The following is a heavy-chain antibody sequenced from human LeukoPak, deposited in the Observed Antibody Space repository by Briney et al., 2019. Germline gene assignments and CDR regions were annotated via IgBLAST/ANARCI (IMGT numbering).Heavy chain of an antibody. Sequence: GGSLRLSCAASGFTFSSYWMNWVRQAPGKGLEWVASVKKDASEKYYVDSVKGRFTISRDNAKNSLYLQMNSLRVEDTAVYYCARAHYSSFDYWGQGTLVTVSS. CDR1: GFTFSSYW. J-gene: IGHJ4*02. D-gene: IGHD6-13*01. CDR3: ARAHYSSFDY. V-gene: IGHV3-7*01. CDR2: VKKDASEK.